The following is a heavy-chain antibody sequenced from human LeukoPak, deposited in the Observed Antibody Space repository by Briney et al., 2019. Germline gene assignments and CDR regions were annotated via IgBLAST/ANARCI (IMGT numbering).Heavy chain of an antibody. D-gene: IGHD3-22*01. CDR1: GFTFSTYV. V-gene: IGHV3-30*04. J-gene: IGHJ4*02. Sequence: GGPLRLSCAASGFTFSTYVMHWVRQAPGKGLEWVASISSAATNKYDADSLKGRFTISRDNSNNTLYLQMNSLRPGDTALYFCTRGRTRGYYLDYWGRGTLVTVSS. CDR3: TRGRTRGYYLDY. CDR2: ISSAATNK.